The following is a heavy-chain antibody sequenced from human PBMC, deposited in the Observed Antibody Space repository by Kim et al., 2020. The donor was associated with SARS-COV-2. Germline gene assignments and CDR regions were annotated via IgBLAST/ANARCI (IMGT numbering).Heavy chain of an antibody. CDR2: ISSDGSST. Sequence: GESLRLSCAASGFTFSINWMHWVRQVPGKGLVWVSRISSDGSSTSYADSVKGRFTISRDNAKNTLYLQMNSLRAEDTAVYYCARRAYSGSYYYFDDWGQGTLVTVSS. J-gene: IGHJ4*02. CDR1: GFTFSINW. CDR3: ARRAYSGSYYYFDD. D-gene: IGHD1-26*01. V-gene: IGHV3-74*01.